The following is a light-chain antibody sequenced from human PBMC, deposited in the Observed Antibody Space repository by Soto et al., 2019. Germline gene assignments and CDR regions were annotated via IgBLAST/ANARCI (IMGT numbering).Light chain of an antibody. Sequence: EIVVTQSPATLSVSPGERVTLSCRASQSVPSSLAWYQQRPGQAPRLLIFATSSRATGIPDRFSGSGSGTDFTLSISRLEPEDFAVYYCQQYASSPLLTFGGGTKVDIK. CDR1: QSVPSS. CDR3: QQYASSPLLT. J-gene: IGKJ4*01. CDR2: ATS. V-gene: IGKV3-20*01.